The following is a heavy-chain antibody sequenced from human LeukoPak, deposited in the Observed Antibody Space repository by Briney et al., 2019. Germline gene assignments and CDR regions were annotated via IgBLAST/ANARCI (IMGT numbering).Heavy chain of an antibody. J-gene: IGHJ6*02. CDR3: ARDYHSRLDV. V-gene: IGHV3-48*03. Sequence: PGGSLRLSCAASGFTFSSFEMNWVRQAPGKGLEWVSYIGTRGSTIYYADSVKGRFTISRDNAKKSLYLQMNSLRAEDTAVHYCARDYHSRLDVWGQGTTVTVSS. D-gene: IGHD2-21*01. CDR2: IGTRGSTI. CDR1: GFTFSSFE.